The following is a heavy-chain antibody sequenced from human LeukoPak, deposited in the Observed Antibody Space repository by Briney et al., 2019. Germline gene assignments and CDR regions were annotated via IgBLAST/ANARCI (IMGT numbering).Heavy chain of an antibody. V-gene: IGHV4-59*08. Sequence: SETLSLTCTVSGGSITSHYWSWIRQPPGKRLEWIGYMFYTGRTNYSPSLNSRVTISVDTSKKQFSLKLSSVTAADTAVYFCARHRLEMASTHDAFDLWGQGTMVTVSS. CDR3: ARHRLEMASTHDAFDL. CDR2: MFYTGRT. D-gene: IGHD5-24*01. J-gene: IGHJ3*01. CDR1: GGSITSHY.